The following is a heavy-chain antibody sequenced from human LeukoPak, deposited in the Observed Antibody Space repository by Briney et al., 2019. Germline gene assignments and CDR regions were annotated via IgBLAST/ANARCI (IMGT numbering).Heavy chain of an antibody. J-gene: IGHJ4*02. V-gene: IGHV3-33*01. CDR1: GYTFSSYG. D-gene: IGHD5-18*01. CDR3: ARERVEDNGYSYGYYVY. Sequence: GGSLRLSCAVSGYTFSSYGVPWVRQAPGKGLEWVAVIWYDGSNKYYADSVKGRYTISRDNPKNPLYLQMKSLRAEETAVYYCARERVEDNGYSYGYYVYWGQGNL. CDR2: IWYDGSNK.